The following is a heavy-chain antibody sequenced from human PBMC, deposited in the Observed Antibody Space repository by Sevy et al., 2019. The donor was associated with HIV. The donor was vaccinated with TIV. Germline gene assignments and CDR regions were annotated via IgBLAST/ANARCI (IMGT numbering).Heavy chain of an antibody. V-gene: IGHV3-15*01. J-gene: IGHJ6*03. CDR1: GFTFSNAW. D-gene: IGHD3-10*01. CDR2: IKSKTDGGTT. CDR3: TTFYGSGSYYNVYYYYYYMDV. Sequence: GGSLRLSCAASGFTFSNAWMSWVRQAPGKGLEWVGRIKSKTDGGTTDYAAPVNGRFTISRNDSKNTLYLQMNSLKTGDTAVYYCTTFYGSGSYYNVYYYYYYMDVWGKGTTVTVSS.